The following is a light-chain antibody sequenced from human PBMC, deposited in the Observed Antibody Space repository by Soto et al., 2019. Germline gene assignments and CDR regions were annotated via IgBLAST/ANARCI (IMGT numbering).Light chain of an antibody. V-gene: IGKV3-20*01. CDR2: QTS. J-gene: IGKJ1*01. CDR3: QQYGSSPT. Sequence: EIVLTQSPATLSSFPGDGVTLSCRASQYINTRLAWYQHRPCQSPRLLIYQTSLRAAGIPARFSASGSGTDFILTISRLEPEDFAVYYCQQYGSSPTFGQGTKVDIK. CDR1: QYINTR.